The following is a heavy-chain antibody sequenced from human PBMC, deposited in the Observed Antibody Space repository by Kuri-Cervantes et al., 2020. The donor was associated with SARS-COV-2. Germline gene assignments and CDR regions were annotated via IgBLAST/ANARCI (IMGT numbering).Heavy chain of an antibody. CDR3: ARAPSRRLLNLGFDY. V-gene: IGHV3-48*03. CDR1: GFTFSSYE. Sequence: GESLKISCAASGFTFSSYEMNWVRQAPGKGLEWVSYISGSGSTIYYADSVKGRFTISRDNAKNSLYLQMNSLRAEDTAVYYCARAPSRRLLNLGFDYWGQGTLVTVSS. D-gene: IGHD2-15*01. CDR2: ISGSGSTI. J-gene: IGHJ4*02.